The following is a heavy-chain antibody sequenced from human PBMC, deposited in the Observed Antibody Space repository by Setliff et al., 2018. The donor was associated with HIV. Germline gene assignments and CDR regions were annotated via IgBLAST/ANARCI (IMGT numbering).Heavy chain of an antibody. Sequence: ASVKVSCKASGYTFTAYYMHWVRQAPGQGLEWMGWMNPNSGDTKYAQKFQGRVTMTRDTSTSTVYMELSSLRSEDTAVYYCARNPRIAVAGTDYYYYMDVWGKGTTVTVSS. J-gene: IGHJ6*03. D-gene: IGHD6-19*01. CDR1: GYTFTAYY. V-gene: IGHV1-2*02. CDR3: ARNPRIAVAGTDYYYYMDV. CDR2: MNPNSGDT.